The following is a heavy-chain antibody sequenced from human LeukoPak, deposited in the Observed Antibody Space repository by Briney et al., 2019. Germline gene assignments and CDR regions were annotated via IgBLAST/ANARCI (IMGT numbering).Heavy chain of an antibody. V-gene: IGHV3-64D*06. Sequence: GGSLRLSCSASGFTFSRYAMHWVRQAPGKGLEYVSAISSNGGSTYYADSVKGRFTISRDNSKNTLYLQMSSLRAEDTAVYYCAKDLVYLGYCSSTSCYAYAIDIWGQGTMVTVSS. D-gene: IGHD2-2*01. CDR1: GFTFSRYA. CDR2: ISSNGGST. CDR3: AKDLVYLGYCSSTSCYAYAIDI. J-gene: IGHJ3*02.